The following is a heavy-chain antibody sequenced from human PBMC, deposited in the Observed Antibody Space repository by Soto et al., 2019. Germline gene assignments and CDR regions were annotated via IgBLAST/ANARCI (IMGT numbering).Heavy chain of an antibody. CDR3: ARSSGYYYPEY. V-gene: IGHV1-3*01. CDR2: INAGNGNT. J-gene: IGHJ4*02. D-gene: IGHD3-22*01. CDR1: GYTFTNYA. Sequence: QVQLVQSGAEVKKPGASVKVSCKASGYTFTNYAMHWVRQAPGQRLEWMGWINAGNGNTKYSQQFQGRVTITRDTSASTAYMELSSLRSEDTAVYYCARSSGYYYPEYWGQGTLVTVSS.